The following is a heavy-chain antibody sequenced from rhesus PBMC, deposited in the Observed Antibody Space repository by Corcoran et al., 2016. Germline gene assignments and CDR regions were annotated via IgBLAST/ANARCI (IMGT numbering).Heavy chain of an antibody. D-gene: IGHD2-8*01. V-gene: IGHV4-106*01. Sequence: QVQLQESGPGLVKPSETLSLTCAVSGGSISDDYYWSWIRQPPGKGLEWIGYIYGSGGGTNSNPSLKNRVTISIDTSNNHVSLMLSSVTAADTAVYYCARRPGYCSGGVCYALYYFDYWGQGVLVTVSS. CDR1: GGSISDDYY. CDR2: IYGSGGGT. J-gene: IGHJ4*01. CDR3: ARRPGYCSGGVCYALYYFDY.